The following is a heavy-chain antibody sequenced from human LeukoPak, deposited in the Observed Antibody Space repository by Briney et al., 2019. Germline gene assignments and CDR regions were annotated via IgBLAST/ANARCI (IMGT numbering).Heavy chain of an antibody. V-gene: IGHV3-30*04. CDR1: GFTFSSYA. Sequence: GSLRLSCAASGFTFSSYAMHWVRPAPGKGLEWVAVISYDGSNKYYADSVKGRFTISRDNSKNTLYLQMNSLRAEDTAVYYCARVAADYGDIRYYYYYMDVWGKGTTVTVSS. D-gene: IGHD4-17*01. CDR3: ARVAADYGDIRYYYYYMDV. CDR2: ISYDGSNK. J-gene: IGHJ6*03.